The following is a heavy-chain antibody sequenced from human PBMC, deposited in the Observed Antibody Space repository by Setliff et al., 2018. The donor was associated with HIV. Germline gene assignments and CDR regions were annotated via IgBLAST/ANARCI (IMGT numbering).Heavy chain of an antibody. D-gene: IGHD6-19*01. J-gene: IGHJ5*02. CDR1: GFTFSSYS. CDR2: ISSSSSTI. V-gene: IGHV3-48*04. CDR3: ASSQEWLAYNWFDP. Sequence: GGSLSLSCAASGFTFSSYSMNWVRQAPGKGLEWVSYISSSSSTIYYADSVKGRFTITRDNAKNSLYLQMNSLRAEDTAVYYCASSQEWLAYNWFDPWGQGTLVTVSS.